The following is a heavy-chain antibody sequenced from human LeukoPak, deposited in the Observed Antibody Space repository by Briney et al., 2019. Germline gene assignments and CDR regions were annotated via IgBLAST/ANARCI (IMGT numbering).Heavy chain of an antibody. Sequence: GGSLRLSCAASGFSFSDYGLHWVRQAPGKGLERVSFIRYDGKDKYYADSVKGRFTISRDNSKHTLYLQMNSLRTEDTAMYYCAKVGGVAIPGGYWGQGTLVTVSS. CDR2: IRYDGKDK. D-gene: IGHD3-3*01. CDR1: GFSFSDYG. CDR3: AKVGGVAIPGGY. V-gene: IGHV3-30*02. J-gene: IGHJ4*02.